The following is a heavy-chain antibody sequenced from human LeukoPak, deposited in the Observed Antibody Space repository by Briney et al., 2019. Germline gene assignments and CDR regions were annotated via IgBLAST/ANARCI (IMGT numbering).Heavy chain of an antibody. Sequence: GASVKVSCKASGYTFTSYDINWVRQATGQGLEWMGWMNPNSGNTGYAQKFQGRVTITRNTSISTAYMELSSLRSEDTAVHYCARGPPPPRSNIRRGYYFDYWGQGTLVTVSS. CDR3: ARGPPPPRSNIRRGYYFDY. V-gene: IGHV1-8*03. D-gene: IGHD3-22*01. J-gene: IGHJ4*02. CDR1: GYTFTSYD. CDR2: MNPNSGNT.